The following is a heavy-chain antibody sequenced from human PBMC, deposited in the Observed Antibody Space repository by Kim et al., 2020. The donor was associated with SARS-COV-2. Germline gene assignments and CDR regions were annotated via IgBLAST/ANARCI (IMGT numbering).Heavy chain of an antibody. J-gene: IGHJ4*02. CDR2: LYYTGST. D-gene: IGHD3-10*01. CDR3: ARLASGSLRD. V-gene: IGHV4-59*01. CDR1: GVSITTYY. Sequence: SETLSLTCNVSGVSITTYYWTWIRQPPGKGLEWIGYLYYTGSTNYNTSLRSRVTISLDTPKNQFSLRLRSVTAADTAVYYCARLASGSLRDWGQGTLVTVSS.